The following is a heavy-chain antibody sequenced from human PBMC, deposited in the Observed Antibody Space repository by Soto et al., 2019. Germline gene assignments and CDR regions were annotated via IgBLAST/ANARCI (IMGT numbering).Heavy chain of an antibody. CDR2: ISAYNGDT. Sequence: QGQLVQSGVEVKKPGASVKVSCKASGYTFSTYGISWVRQAPGQGLEWMGWISAYNGDTNYAQKRQGRVTMTTDTSTGTAYMELRRLRSDDTAVYSCVRDRQLWFDSYAFDIWGQGTMVTVSS. J-gene: IGHJ3*02. D-gene: IGHD5-18*01. CDR1: GYTFSTYG. V-gene: IGHV1-18*01. CDR3: VRDRQLWFDSYAFDI.